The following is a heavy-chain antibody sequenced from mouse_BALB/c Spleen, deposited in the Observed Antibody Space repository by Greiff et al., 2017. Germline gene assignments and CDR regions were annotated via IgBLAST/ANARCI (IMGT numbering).Heavy chain of an antibody. CDR2: IWTGGGT. V-gene: IGHV2-9-2*01. J-gene: IGHJ3*01. Sequence: VMLVESGPGLVAPSQSLSITCTVSGFSLTSYDISWIRQPPGKGLEWLGVIWTGGGTNYNSAFMSRLSISKDNSKSQVFLKMNSLQTDDTAIYYCVREDWFAYWGQGTLVTVSA. CDR1: GFSLTSYD. CDR3: VREDWFAY.